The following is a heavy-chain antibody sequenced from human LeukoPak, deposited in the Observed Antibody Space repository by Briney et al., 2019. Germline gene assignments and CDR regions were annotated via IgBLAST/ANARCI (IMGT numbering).Heavy chain of an antibody. CDR1: GYTFTGYY. D-gene: IGHD1-26*01. V-gene: IGHV1-2*02. CDR3: ARGREEWELFSLSDYYMDV. Sequence: GASVKVSCKASGYTFTGYYIHWVRQAPGQGLEWMGWSNPNSGGTNYAQTFQGRVTMTRDTSISTAYLELSRLRSDDTAVYYCARGREEWELFSLSDYYMDVWGKGTTVTVSS. J-gene: IGHJ6*03. CDR2: SNPNSGGT.